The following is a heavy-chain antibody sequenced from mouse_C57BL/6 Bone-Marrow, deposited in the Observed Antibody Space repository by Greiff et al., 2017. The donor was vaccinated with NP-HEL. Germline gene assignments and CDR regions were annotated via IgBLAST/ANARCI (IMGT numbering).Heavy chain of an antibody. J-gene: IGHJ2*01. V-gene: IGHV1-72*01. Sequence: QVQLQQPGAELVKPGASVKLSCKASGYTFTSYWMHWVKQRPGRGLEWIGRIDPNSGGTKYNEKFKSTATLTVDKPSSTAYMQLSSRTSEDSAVYYCARGSDYYGTLDCWGQGTTLAVSS. D-gene: IGHD1-1*01. CDR1: GYTFTSYW. CDR3: ARGSDYYGTLDC. CDR2: IDPNSGGT.